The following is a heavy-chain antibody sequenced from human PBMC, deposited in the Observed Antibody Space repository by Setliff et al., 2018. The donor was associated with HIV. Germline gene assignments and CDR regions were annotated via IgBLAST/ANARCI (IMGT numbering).Heavy chain of an antibody. CDR3: ARLPDINSWPFDY. D-gene: IGHD6-13*01. V-gene: IGHV4-59*11. CDR1: WLHQWSL. Sequence: SETLSLTCTVSWLHQWSLLDLDPAAPGKGLEWIGYIHHSGGTQYNPSLMSRLTMSVDSSKNQFSLSLSSVTAADTAVYYCARLPDINSWPFDYWARGTLVTVSS. CDR2: IHHSGGT. J-gene: IGHJ4*02.